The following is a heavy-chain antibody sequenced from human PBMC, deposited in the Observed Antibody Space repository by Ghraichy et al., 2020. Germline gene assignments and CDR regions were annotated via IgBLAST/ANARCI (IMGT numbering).Heavy chain of an antibody. CDR2: IYYSGST. CDR1: GGSISSYY. V-gene: IGHV4-59*01. Sequence: SETLSLTCTVSGGSISSYYWSWIRQPPGKGLEWIGYIYYSGSTNYNPSLKSRVTISVDTSKNQFSLKLSSVTAADTAVYYCARDIVKSSSWYWYFDLWGRGTLVTVSS. J-gene: IGHJ2*01. D-gene: IGHD6-13*01. CDR3: ARDIVKSSSWYWYFDL.